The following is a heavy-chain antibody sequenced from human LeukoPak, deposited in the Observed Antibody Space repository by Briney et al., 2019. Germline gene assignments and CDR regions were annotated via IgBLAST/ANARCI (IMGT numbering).Heavy chain of an antibody. CDR3: AKGGPGKLLWDY. CDR1: GFTFISYG. CDR2: ISYDGSNK. V-gene: IGHV3-30*18. D-gene: IGHD2-15*01. J-gene: IGHJ4*02. Sequence: PGGSLRLSCAASGFTFISYGIHWVRQAPGKELEWVAVISYDGSNKYYADSVKGRFTISRDNSKNTLYLQMNSLRAEDTAVYYCAKGGPGKLLWDYWGQGTLVTVSS.